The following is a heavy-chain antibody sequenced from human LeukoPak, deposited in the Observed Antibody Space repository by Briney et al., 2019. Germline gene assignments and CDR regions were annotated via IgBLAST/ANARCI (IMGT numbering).Heavy chain of an antibody. CDR3: AKRIRSAMATGY. Sequence: GGSLTLSCAASGFTFSSYAMSWVRQAQPPGLEWVSDINGSGGSTYYADSVKGRFTISRDYSKNTLYLQMNSLRAEDTAVYYCAKRIRSAMATGYWGQGTLVTVSS. CDR1: GFTFSSYA. CDR2: INGSGGST. V-gene: IGHV3-23*01. D-gene: IGHD5-18*01. J-gene: IGHJ4*02.